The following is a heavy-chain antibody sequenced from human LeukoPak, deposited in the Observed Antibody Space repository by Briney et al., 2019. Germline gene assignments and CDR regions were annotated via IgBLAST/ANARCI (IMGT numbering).Heavy chain of an antibody. CDR1: GYTFTSYA. V-gene: IGHV1-3*01. CDR2: INAGNGNT. Sequence: ASVKVSRKASGYTFTSYAMHWVRQAPGQRLEWMGWINAGNGNTKYSQKFQGRVTITRDTSASTAYMELSSLRSEDTAVYYCARGAPSGWYHDYWGQGTLVTVSS. CDR3: ARGAPSGWYHDY. D-gene: IGHD6-19*01. J-gene: IGHJ4*02.